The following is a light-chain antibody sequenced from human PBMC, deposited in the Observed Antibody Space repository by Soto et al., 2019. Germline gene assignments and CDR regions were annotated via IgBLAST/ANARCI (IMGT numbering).Light chain of an antibody. J-gene: IGKJ1*01. CDR3: QQNGNSPRT. Sequence: EIVLTQSPGTLSLSPGERATLPCRASQNITNNYVAWYQHKPGQAPRLLIYGASSRATGIPVRFSGSGSGTDFTPIISRLEPEDFDVYYCQQNGNSPRTLGQGTKVDIK. CDR1: QNITNNY. CDR2: GAS. V-gene: IGKV3-20*01.